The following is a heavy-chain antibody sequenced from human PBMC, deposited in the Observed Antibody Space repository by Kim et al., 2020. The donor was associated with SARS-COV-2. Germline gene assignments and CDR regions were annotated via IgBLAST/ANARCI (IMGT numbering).Heavy chain of an antibody. D-gene: IGHD2-8*01. V-gene: IGHV1-3*01. Sequence: SQKFKGRVTITRDTSARTVYMEMSSRRAEEPAVYYCAREVIVLKLVAIDYWGQGTLVTVSS. J-gene: IGHJ4*02. CDR3: AREVIVLKLVAIDY.